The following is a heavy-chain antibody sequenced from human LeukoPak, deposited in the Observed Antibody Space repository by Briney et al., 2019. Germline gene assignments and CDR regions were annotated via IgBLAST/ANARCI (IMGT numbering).Heavy chain of an antibody. CDR2: ISSSGGST. V-gene: IGHV3-23*01. CDR1: GFTFSSYA. CDR3: AKVGADLGGNYFDY. D-gene: IGHD3-16*01. J-gene: IGHJ4*02. Sequence: GGSLRVSCAASGFTFSSYAMNWVRQAPGKGLEWVSAISSSGGSTFYADSVKGRFTISRDNSKNTLFLQMNSLRAGDTAVYYCAKVGADLGGNYFDYWGQGTLVTVSS.